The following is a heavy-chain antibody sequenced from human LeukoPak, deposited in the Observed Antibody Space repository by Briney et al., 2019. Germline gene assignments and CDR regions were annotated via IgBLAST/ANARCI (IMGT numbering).Heavy chain of an antibody. CDR3: GKTTVGYSSGQKPAWPVDY. J-gene: IGHJ4*02. V-gene: IGHV3-23*01. CDR1: GFTFGSHA. CDR2: IFGSGGSP. Sequence: GGSLRLSCEASGFTFGSHAMYWVRQAPGKGLECVAGIFGSGGSPHYADPVKGRFTVSRDNSRNTVYLQINSLRAEDTAVYYCGKTTVGYSSGQKPAWPVDYWGQGTLVTVSS. D-gene: IGHD5-18*01.